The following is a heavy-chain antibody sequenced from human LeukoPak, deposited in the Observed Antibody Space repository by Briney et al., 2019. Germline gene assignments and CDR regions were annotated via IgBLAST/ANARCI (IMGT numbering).Heavy chain of an antibody. Sequence: ASVKVSCKVSGYTLTELSMHWVRQAPGQGLEWMGWVSAYNGNTNYAQKFQGRVTMTTDTPTSTVYMELRSLRSDDTAVYYCGRHDGGSGWPWLGIDYWGQGTLVTVSS. J-gene: IGHJ4*02. CDR1: GYTLTELS. CDR2: VSAYNGNT. D-gene: IGHD6-25*01. CDR3: GRHDGGSGWPWLGIDY. V-gene: IGHV1-18*01.